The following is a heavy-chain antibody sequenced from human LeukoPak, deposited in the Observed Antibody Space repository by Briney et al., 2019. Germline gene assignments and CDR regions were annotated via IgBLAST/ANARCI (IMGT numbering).Heavy chain of an antibody. CDR2: IYHSGST. D-gene: IGHD2-15*01. V-gene: IGHV4-30-2*01. Sequence: SETLSLTCAVSGGSISSGGYSWSWIRQPPGKGLEWIGYIYHSGSTYYNPSLKSRVTISVDTSKNQFSLKLSSVTAADTAVYYCARRVGDWFDPWGQGTLVTVSS. J-gene: IGHJ5*02. CDR3: ARRVGDWFDP. CDR1: GGSISSGGYS.